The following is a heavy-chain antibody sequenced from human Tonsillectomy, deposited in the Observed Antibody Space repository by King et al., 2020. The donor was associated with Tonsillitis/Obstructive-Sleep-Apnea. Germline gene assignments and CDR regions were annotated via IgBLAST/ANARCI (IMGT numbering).Heavy chain of an antibody. CDR2: ISWNSDTI. CDR3: AKALCSTSSYYYYMDV. J-gene: IGHJ6*03. D-gene: IGHD2-2*01. CDR1: GFFFDDYA. Sequence: VQLVESGGGLVQPGRSLRLSCAASGFFFDDYAMHWVRQAPGKGLEWVSGISWNSDTIAYADSVKGRFTISRDNAKKSLYLHMNSLRPEDTALYYCAKALCSTSSYYYYMDVWGKGTTVTVSS. V-gene: IGHV3-9*01.